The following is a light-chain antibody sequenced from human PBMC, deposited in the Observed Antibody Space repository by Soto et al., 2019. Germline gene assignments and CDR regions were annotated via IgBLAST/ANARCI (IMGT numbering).Light chain of an antibody. V-gene: IGKV3-20*01. CDR1: QSVSSSY. CDR2: GAS. CDR3: QQYGSSPTWT. J-gene: IGKJ1*01. Sequence: IVWTQSPGTLSLSPGERATLSCRASQSVSSSYLAWYQQKPGQAPRLLIYGASSRATGIPDRFSGSGSGTDFTLTISRLEPEDCAVYYCQQYGSSPTWTFGQGTKVEIK.